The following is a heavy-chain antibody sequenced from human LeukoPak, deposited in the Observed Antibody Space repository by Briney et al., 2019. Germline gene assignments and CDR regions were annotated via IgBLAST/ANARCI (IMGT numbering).Heavy chain of an antibody. Sequence: GGSLRLSCAASGFTVSNAWMSWVRQAPGKGLEWVGRIKSKTDGWTTDYAAAVKGRFTISKDDSKTTLYLQMNSLKTEDTAVYYCNTDLAVAGVDYWGQGTLVTVSS. D-gene: IGHD6-19*01. CDR2: IKSKTDGWTT. CDR3: NTDLAVAGVDY. CDR1: GFTVSNAW. J-gene: IGHJ4*02. V-gene: IGHV3-15*01.